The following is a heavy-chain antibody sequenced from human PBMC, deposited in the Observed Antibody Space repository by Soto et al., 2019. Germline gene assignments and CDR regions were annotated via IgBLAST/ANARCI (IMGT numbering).Heavy chain of an antibody. Sequence: PGGCMRLGCTASGLTFGDYAMTWVRQATGRGLEWVGFIRSKAHGGTSEYAASVKARFTISRDDSKSIAYLQMNSLKTEDTAVYYCSRALDSSGYYVTPYWGQRTLVTVYS. CDR3: SRALDSSGYYVTPY. CDR2: IRSKAHGGTS. D-gene: IGHD3-22*01. V-gene: IGHV3-49*04. CDR1: GLTFGDYA. J-gene: IGHJ1*01.